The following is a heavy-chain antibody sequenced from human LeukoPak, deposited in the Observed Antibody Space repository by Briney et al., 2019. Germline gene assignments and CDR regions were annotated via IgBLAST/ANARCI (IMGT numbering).Heavy chain of an antibody. D-gene: IGHD5-12*01. Sequence: SETLSLTCTVSGGSISSYYWSWIRQPPGKGLEWIGYIYTSGSTNYNPSLKSRVTISVDSSKKQFSLKLISVTAADTAVYYCARQGGYASPFDYWGQGTLVTVSS. V-gene: IGHV4-4*09. CDR2: IYTSGST. J-gene: IGHJ4*02. CDR3: ARQGGYASPFDY. CDR1: GGSISSYY.